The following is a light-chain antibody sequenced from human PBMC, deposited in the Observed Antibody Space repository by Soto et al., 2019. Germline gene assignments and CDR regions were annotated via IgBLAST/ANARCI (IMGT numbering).Light chain of an antibody. CDR3: CSYAGRSGV. Sequence: QSVLTQPRSVSGSPGQSVTISCTETSSDVGGYNFVSWYQQHPGKAPKLMISGVNKRPSGVPDRFSGSKSGNMASLTISGLQAEDEADYYCCSYAGRSGVFGTGTKLTVL. CDR1: SSDVGGYNF. V-gene: IGLV2-11*01. J-gene: IGLJ1*01. CDR2: GVN.